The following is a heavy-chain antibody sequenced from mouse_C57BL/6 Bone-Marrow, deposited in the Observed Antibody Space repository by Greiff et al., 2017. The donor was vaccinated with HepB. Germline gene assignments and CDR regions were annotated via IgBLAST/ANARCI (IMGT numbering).Heavy chain of an antibody. Sequence: VQLQQPGAELVKPGASVKLSCKASGYTFTSYWMQWVKQRPGQGLEWIGEIDPSDSYTNYNQKFKGKATLTVDTSSSTAYMQLSSLTSEASAVYYCASFAYWGQGTLVTVSA. J-gene: IGHJ3*01. CDR1: GYTFTSYW. CDR2: IDPSDSYT. V-gene: IGHV1-50*01. CDR3: ASFAY.